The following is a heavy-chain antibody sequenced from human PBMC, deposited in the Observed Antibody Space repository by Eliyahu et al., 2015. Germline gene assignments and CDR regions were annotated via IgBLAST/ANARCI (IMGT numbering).Heavy chain of an antibody. CDR2: MYNGGAT. Sequence: EVQLVESGGGLIQPGGSLXLSCPAXGFXVXSNYMSWVRQAPGKGLEWLSVMYNGGATYYADSVKGRFTISRDNSKNTLYLQMNSLRADDTAVYYCARDLGAYKRAFDYWGQGTLVTVSS. J-gene: IGHJ4*02. CDR3: ARDLGAYKRAFDY. CDR1: GFXVXSNY. V-gene: IGHV3-53*01. D-gene: IGHD3-16*01.